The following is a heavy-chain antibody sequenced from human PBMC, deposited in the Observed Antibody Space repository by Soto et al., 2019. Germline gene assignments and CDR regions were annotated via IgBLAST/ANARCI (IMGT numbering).Heavy chain of an antibody. CDR1: GGSISSGGYS. J-gene: IGHJ5*02. Sequence: PSETLSLTCAVSGGSISSGGYSWSWIRQPPGKGLEWIGYIYHSGSTYYNPSLKSRVTISVDRSKNQFSLKLSSVTAADTAVYYCARARITYYYDSSGYPGWFNWFDPWGQGTLVTVSS. D-gene: IGHD3-22*01. CDR2: IYHSGST. V-gene: IGHV4-30-2*01. CDR3: ARARITYYYDSSGYPGWFNWFDP.